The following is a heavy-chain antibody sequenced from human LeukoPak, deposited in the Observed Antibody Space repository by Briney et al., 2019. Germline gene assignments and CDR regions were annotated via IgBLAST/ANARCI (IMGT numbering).Heavy chain of an antibody. CDR1: GFTFSSYS. D-gene: IGHD2-2*02. J-gene: IGHJ5*02. CDR2: ITSTSTYI. Sequence: GGSLRLSCAASGFTFSSYSMDWVRQAPGKGLEWVSSITSTSTYIYYADSVKGRFTISRDNAKNSLSLQMNSLRAEDTAVYYCARGSPSTYTTNWFDPWGQGTLVTVSS. CDR3: ARGSPSTYTTNWFDP. V-gene: IGHV3-21*01.